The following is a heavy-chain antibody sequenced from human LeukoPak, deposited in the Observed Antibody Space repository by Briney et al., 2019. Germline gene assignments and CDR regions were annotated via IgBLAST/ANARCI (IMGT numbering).Heavy chain of an antibody. J-gene: IGHJ4*02. D-gene: IGHD3-10*01. V-gene: IGHV4-34*01. CDR1: GFTFSSYE. Sequence: GSLRLSCAASGFTFSSYEMNWIRQPPGKGLEWIGDINHSGSANYNPSLKSRVTMSVDTSKKHFSLKLTSVTAADTAVYYCARRYPSVRGVNLRPQEVRKYYFDYWGQGNLVTVSS. CDR2: INHSGSA. CDR3: ARRYPSVRGVNLRPQEVRKYYFDY.